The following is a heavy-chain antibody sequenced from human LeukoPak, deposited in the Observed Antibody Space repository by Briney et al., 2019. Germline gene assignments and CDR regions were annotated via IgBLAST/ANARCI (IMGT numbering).Heavy chain of an antibody. Sequence: ASVKVSCKASGYTFTSYAMHWVRQAPGQRLEWMGWINAGNGNTKYSQKFQGRVTITRDTSASTAYMELSSLRSEDTAVYYCARGMEIAASNWFDPWGQGTLVTVSS. V-gene: IGHV1-3*01. D-gene: IGHD6-25*01. CDR1: GYTFTSYA. CDR3: ARGMEIAASNWFDP. CDR2: INAGNGNT. J-gene: IGHJ5*02.